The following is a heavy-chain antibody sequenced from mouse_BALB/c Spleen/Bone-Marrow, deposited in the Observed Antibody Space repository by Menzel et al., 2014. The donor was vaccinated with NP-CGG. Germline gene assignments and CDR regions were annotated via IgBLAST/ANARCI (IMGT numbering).Heavy chain of an antibody. CDR1: GFTFXSFG. Sequence: DVHLVESGGGLVQPGGSRKLSCAASGFTFXSFGMHWVRQAPEKGLEWVAYISSGSSTIFYADTVKGRFTVSRDNPKNTLFLQMTSLRSEDTAMYYCTRGGNWDDFDYWGQGTTLTVSS. J-gene: IGHJ2*01. CDR3: TRGGNWDDFDY. V-gene: IGHV5-17*02. D-gene: IGHD4-1*01. CDR2: ISSGSSTI.